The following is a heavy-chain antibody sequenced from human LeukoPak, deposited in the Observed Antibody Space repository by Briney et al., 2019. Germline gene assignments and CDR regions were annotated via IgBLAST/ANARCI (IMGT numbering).Heavy chain of an antibody. D-gene: IGHD3-16*02. V-gene: IGHV1-69*13. CDR3: ARDILRLGELSPSYYFDY. CDR2: IIPIFGTA. Sequence: ASVKVSCKASGGTFSSYAISWVRQAPGQGLEWMGGIIPIFGTANYAQKSQGRVTITADESTSTAYMELSSLRSEDTAVYYCARDILRLGELSPSYYFDYWGQGTLVTVSS. CDR1: GGTFSSYA. J-gene: IGHJ4*02.